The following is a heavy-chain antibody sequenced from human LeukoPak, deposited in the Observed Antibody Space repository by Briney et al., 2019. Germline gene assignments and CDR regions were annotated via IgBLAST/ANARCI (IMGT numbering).Heavy chain of an antibody. Sequence: PSETLSLTCAVYGGSFSGYYWSWNRQPPEKGLEWIGEINHSGSTNYNPSLKSRVTISVDTSKNQFSLKLSSVTAADTAVYYCARDGRGSYYGYWGQGTLVTVSS. CDR2: INHSGST. D-gene: IGHD1-26*01. CDR1: GGSFSGYY. CDR3: ARDGRGSYYGY. J-gene: IGHJ4*02. V-gene: IGHV4-34*01.